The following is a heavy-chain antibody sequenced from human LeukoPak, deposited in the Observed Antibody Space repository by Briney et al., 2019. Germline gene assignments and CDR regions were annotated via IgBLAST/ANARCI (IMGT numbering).Heavy chain of an antibody. CDR2: MSTYNGNT. Sequence: AASVKVSCKASGYTFTNYGITWVRQAPGQGVEWMGWMSTYNGNTNYAEKLQGRVTMTRDTSTSTAYMELRSLKSDDTAVYYCARYGGSSWYYFDYWGQGTLVTVSS. CDR1: GYTFTNYG. CDR3: ARYGGSSWYYFDY. D-gene: IGHD6-13*01. J-gene: IGHJ4*02. V-gene: IGHV1-18*01.